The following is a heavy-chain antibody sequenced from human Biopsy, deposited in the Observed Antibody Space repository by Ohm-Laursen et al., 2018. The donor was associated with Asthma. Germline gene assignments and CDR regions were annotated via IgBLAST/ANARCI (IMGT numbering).Heavy chain of an antibody. D-gene: IGHD5-12*01. CDR3: AGGYSGSDRNVFYYSGLEV. CDR2: LIPVLGTP. CDR1: GDSFSNYA. J-gene: IGHJ6*02. V-gene: IGHV1-69*01. Sequence: SSVKVSCKASGDSFSNYAISWVRQARGQGLEWMGGLIPVLGTPDHAQMFEGRVTITSDESTSTAFMELSSLSSEDTAVYYCAGGYSGSDRNVFYYSGLEVWGQGTTVTVSS.